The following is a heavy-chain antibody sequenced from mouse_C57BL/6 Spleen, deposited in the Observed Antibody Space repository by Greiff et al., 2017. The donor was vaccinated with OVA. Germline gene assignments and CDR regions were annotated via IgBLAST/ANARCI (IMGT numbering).Heavy chain of an antibody. CDR1: GYSFTGYY. CDR3: ARRGSYFDY. V-gene: IGHV1-42*01. D-gene: IGHD1-1*01. CDR2: INPSTGGT. Sequence: EVQRVESGPELVKPGASVKISCKASGYSFTGYYMNWVKQSPEKSLEWIGEINPSTGGTTYNQKFKAKATLTVDKSSSTAYMQLKSLTSEDSAVYYCARRGSYFDYWGQGTTLTVSS. J-gene: IGHJ2*01.